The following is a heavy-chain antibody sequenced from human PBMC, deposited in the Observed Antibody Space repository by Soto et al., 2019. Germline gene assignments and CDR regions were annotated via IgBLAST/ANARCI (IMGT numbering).Heavy chain of an antibody. CDR1: GGSFSGYY. CDR3: ARGQGSSSWRKVRWFDP. J-gene: IGHJ5*02. V-gene: IGHV4-34*01. Sequence: QVQLQQWGAGLLKPSETLSLTCAVYGGSFSGYYWSWIRQPPGKGLEWIGEINHSGSTNYNPSLKSRVTISVDTSKNQFSLKLSSVTAADTAVYYCARGQGSSSWRKVRWFDPWGQGTLVTVSS. D-gene: IGHD6-13*01. CDR2: INHSGST.